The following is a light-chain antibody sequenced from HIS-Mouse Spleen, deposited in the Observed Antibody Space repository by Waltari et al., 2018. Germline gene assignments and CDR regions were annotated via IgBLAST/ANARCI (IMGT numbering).Light chain of an antibody. J-gene: IGLJ1*01. V-gene: IGLV2-18*02. Sequence: QSALTQPPSVSGSPGQSVTISCTGTSSDVGSYNRVSWYQQPPGTAPKLMIYEVSNRPSVVPDRFSGSKSGNTASLTISGLQAEDEADYYCSSYTSSSTVFGTGTKVTVL. CDR1: SSDVGSYNR. CDR3: SSYTSSSTV. CDR2: EVS.